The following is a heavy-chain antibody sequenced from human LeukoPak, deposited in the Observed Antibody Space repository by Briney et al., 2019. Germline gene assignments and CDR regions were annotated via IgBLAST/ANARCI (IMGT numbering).Heavy chain of an antibody. CDR3: ARYSGNYHALDY. CDR2: IKPDGSAA. V-gene: IGHV3-7*01. Sequence: GGSLRLSCAASGFTFNNYWMTWVRQAPGKGLEWVGNIKPDGSAAYYVDSVRGRFTISRDNAKNSLNVQMNSLRAADTGVYYCARYSGNYHALDYWGQGTLVTVSS. D-gene: IGHD1-26*01. J-gene: IGHJ4*02. CDR1: GFTFNNYW.